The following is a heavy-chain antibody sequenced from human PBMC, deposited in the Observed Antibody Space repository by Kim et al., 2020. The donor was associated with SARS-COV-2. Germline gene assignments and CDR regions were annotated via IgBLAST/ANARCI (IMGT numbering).Heavy chain of an antibody. D-gene: IGHD4-17*01. Sequence: GGSLRLSCAASGFTFSSYWMHWVRQAPGKGLLWVSRINSDGSSSDSADSVKGRFTISRDNAKKTVSLQMNSLRAEDTAVYYCAREEDGGDAFDIWGQGQWSPSP. CDR1: GFTFSSYW. V-gene: IGHV3-74*01. CDR2: INSDGSSS. J-gene: IGHJ3*02. CDR3: AREEDGGDAFDI.